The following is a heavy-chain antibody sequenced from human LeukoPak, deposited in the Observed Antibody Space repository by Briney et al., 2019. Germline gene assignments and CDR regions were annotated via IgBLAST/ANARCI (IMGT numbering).Heavy chain of an antibody. V-gene: IGHV1-18*04. CDR3: ARDWGSIRVIADY. D-gene: IGHD7-27*01. CDR2: ISSNSDNT. Sequence: GESLKISCKGSGYSFTSYWISWVRQAPGQGLEWMGWISSNSDNTHYAQKFQGRVTMTTDTSTNTAYMELRSLRSDDTALYFCARDWGSIRVIADYWGQGTLVTVSS. CDR1: GYSFTSYW. J-gene: IGHJ4*02.